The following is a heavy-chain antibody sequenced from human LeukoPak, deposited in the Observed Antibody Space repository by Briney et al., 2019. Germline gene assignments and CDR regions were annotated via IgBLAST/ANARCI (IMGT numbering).Heavy chain of an antibody. Sequence: GGSLRLSCAASGFTFSSYWMHWVRHVPGKGLEWVSRINNDGSARIYADSVKGRFTVSRDNAENTLYLEMNSLRVEDTAVYYCARWLQFGGYYFDYWGQGTLVTVSS. CDR1: GFTFSSYW. V-gene: IGHV3-74*01. CDR3: ARWLQFGGYYFDY. J-gene: IGHJ4*02. CDR2: INNDGSAR. D-gene: IGHD5-24*01.